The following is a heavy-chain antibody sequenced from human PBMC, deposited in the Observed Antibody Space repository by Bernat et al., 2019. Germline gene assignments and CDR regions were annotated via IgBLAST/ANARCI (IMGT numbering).Heavy chain of an antibody. CDR2: MSGSGIDT. Sequence: EVQLLESGGGLVQPGGSLRLSCAASGFTFLSYAMSWVRQAPGKGLEWVSAMSGSGIDTYYTDSVKGRFTISRDNSKDTLYLKMNSLRAEDTVVYFCVKGDYYYHDSSAYLDHWGQGTLVTVSS. V-gene: IGHV3-23*01. D-gene: IGHD3-22*01. CDR1: GFTFLSYA. J-gene: IGHJ4*02. CDR3: VKGDYYYHDSSAYLDH.